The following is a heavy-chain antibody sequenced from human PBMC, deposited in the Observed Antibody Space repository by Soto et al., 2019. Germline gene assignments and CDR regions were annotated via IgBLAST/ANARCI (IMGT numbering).Heavy chain of an antibody. CDR2: ISSSSRYI. Sequence: GGSLRLSCAASGFTFSSYTMNWVRQAPGRGLEWVASISSSSRYIYQADSVKSRFTISRDNANNSLYLQMNSLRAEDTGVYFCAKWRYNYGYLDPTRGSHLDYWGHGSLVTVSS. CDR3: AKWRYNYGYLDPTRGSHLDY. J-gene: IGHJ4*01. V-gene: IGHV3-21*01. CDR1: GFTFSSYT. D-gene: IGHD5-18*01.